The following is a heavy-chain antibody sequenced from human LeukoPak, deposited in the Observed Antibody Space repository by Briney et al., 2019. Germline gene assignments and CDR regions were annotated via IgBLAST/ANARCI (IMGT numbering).Heavy chain of an antibody. CDR2: INWNGGST. D-gene: IGHD6-19*01. J-gene: IGHJ6*03. CDR3: AREWLPIYYYYYMDV. CDR1: GFTFDDYG. V-gene: IGHV3-20*04. Sequence: GGSLRLSCAASGFTFDDYGMSWVRQAPGKVLEWVSGINWNGGSTGYADSVKGRFTISRDNAKNSLYLQMNSLRAEDTALYYCAREWLPIYYYYYMDVWGKGTTVTVSS.